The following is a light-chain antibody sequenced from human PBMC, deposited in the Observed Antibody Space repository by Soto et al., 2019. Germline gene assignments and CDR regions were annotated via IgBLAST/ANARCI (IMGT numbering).Light chain of an antibody. CDR1: RSNIGAGYD. J-gene: IGLJ2*01. Sequence: QAVVTQPPSLSGAPGQRVTISCTGSRSNIGAGYDVPWYQHLPGTAPKVLIFDNSNRPSGVPDRFSGSKSGTSASLAIPGLPAEDEAVYSCHSYYFCLSSPAFGGGTKLTVL. CDR3: HSYYFCLSSPA. V-gene: IGLV1-40*01. CDR2: DNS.